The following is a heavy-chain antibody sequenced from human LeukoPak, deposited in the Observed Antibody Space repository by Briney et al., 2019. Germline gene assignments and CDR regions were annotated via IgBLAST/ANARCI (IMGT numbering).Heavy chain of an antibody. V-gene: IGHV3-30*02. D-gene: IGHD2-21*02. Sequence: GGSLRLSCAASGFIFSSYGMHWVRQAPGKGLEWVAFIRYGGSNKYYADSVKGRFTISRDNSKNMLSLQMNSLRDEDTAVYYCARDVVVTAIWYYFDYWGQGTLVTVSS. J-gene: IGHJ4*02. CDR1: GFIFSSYG. CDR3: ARDVVVTAIWYYFDY. CDR2: IRYGGSNK.